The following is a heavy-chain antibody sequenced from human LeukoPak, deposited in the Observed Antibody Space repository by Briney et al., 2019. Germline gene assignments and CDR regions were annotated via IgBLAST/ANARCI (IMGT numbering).Heavy chain of an antibody. V-gene: IGHV3-23*05. Sequence: GGSLRLSCAASGFNFNSYTMNWVRQAPGKGLQWVANILASGSPTYYADSVKGRFTISRDNSKNMLYIQMNSLRAEDTAVYYCARASPDIAVPYGMDVWGQGTTVTVSS. CDR3: ARASPDIAVPYGMDV. CDR2: ILASGSPT. CDR1: GFNFNSYT. J-gene: IGHJ6*02. D-gene: IGHD6-19*01.